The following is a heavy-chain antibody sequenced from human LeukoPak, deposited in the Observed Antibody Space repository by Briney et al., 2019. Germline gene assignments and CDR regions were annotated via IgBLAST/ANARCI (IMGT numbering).Heavy chain of an antibody. D-gene: IGHD3-10*01. CDR3: ARGGVTYDYGS. CDR2: IYHNGNT. Sequence: SETLSLTCAVSGYSISSGYYWGWIRQPSGKGLEWIGNIYHNGNTYYNPSLKSRVTISVDTSKNQFSLKLSSVTAADTAVYYCARGGVTYDYGSWGQGTLVTVSS. CDR1: GYSISSGYY. J-gene: IGHJ5*02. V-gene: IGHV4-38-2*01.